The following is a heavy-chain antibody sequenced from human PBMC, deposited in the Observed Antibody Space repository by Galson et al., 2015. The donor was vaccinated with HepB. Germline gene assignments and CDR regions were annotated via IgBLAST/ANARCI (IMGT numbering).Heavy chain of an antibody. V-gene: IGHV3-48*01. CDR3: ARDRYRSGSYYTFDY. Sequence: SLRLSCAASGFTFSSYSMNWVRQAPGKGLEWVSYISSSSNTIYYADSVKGRFTISRDDAKNSLYLQMYSLRAEDTAVYYCARDRYRSGSYYTFDYWGQGTLVNVSS. J-gene: IGHJ4*02. CDR1: GFTFSSYS. CDR2: ISSSSNTI. D-gene: IGHD1-26*01.